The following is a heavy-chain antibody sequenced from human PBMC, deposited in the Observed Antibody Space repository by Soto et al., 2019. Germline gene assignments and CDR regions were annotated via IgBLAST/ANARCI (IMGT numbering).Heavy chain of an antibody. J-gene: IGHJ5*02. CDR1: GYTFTSYY. Sequence: ASVKVSCKASGYTFTSYYMHWVRQAPGQGLERMGIINPSGGSTSYAQKFQGRVTMTRDTSTSTVYMELSSLRSEDTAVYYCARDRSRERWGYEANWFDPWGQGTLVTVSS. CDR3: ARDRSRERWGYEANWFDP. D-gene: IGHD5-18*01. V-gene: IGHV1-46*01. CDR2: INPSGGST.